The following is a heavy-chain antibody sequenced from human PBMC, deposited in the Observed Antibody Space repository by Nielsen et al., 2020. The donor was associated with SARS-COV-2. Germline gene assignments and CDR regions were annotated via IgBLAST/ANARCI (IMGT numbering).Heavy chain of an antibody. CDR2: IKQDGSEK. V-gene: IGHV3-7*01. J-gene: IGHJ6*02. Sequence: WIRQPPGKGLEWVANIKQDGSEKYYVDSVKGRFTISRDNAKNSLYLQMNSLRAEDTAVYYCARDLPHYDFWSGYYALGGMDVWGQGTTVTVSS. D-gene: IGHD3-3*01. CDR3: ARDLPHYDFWSGYYALGGMDV.